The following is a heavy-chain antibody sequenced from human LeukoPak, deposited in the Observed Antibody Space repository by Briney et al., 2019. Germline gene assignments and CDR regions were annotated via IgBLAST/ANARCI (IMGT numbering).Heavy chain of an antibody. V-gene: IGHV4-39*07. CDR2: IFYSGGT. D-gene: IGHD3-22*01. Sequence: SETLSLTCTVSGGSISGSTYYWGWIRQTPGKGLEWIGAIFYSGGTKYNLSLKSRVTISVDTSKNQFSLKLSSVTAADTAVYYCARDQHYYDSSGYRNWFDPWGQGTLVTVSS. CDR3: ARDQHYYDSSGYRNWFDP. CDR1: GGSISGSTYY. J-gene: IGHJ5*02.